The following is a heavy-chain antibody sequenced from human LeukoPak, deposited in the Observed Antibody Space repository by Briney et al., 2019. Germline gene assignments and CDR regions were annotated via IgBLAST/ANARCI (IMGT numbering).Heavy chain of an antibody. CDR3: ARGSSEGDYVFDY. Sequence: GGFLRLSCAASGFTVSSNYMSWVRQAPGKGLEWVSVIYSGGSTYYADSVKGRFTISRDNSKNTLYLQMNSLRAEDTAVYYCARGSSEGDYVFDYWGQGTLVTVSS. CDR2: IYSGGST. V-gene: IGHV3-66*02. D-gene: IGHD4-17*01. J-gene: IGHJ4*02. CDR1: GFTVSSNY.